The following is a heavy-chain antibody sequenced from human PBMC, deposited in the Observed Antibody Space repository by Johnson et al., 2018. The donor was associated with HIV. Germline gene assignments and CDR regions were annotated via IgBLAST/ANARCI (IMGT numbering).Heavy chain of an antibody. CDR1: GFTFSSYA. D-gene: IGHD6-13*01. CDR2: IRYDGSNK. J-gene: IGHJ3*02. CDR3: AKDRYSSSPDAFDI. Sequence: QVQLVESGGGLVQPGGSLRLSCAASGFTFSSYAMSWVRQAPGKGLEWVAFIRYDGSNKYYADSVKGRFTISRDNSKNTLYLQMNSLRAEDTAVYYCAKDRYSSSPDAFDIWGQGTMVTVSS. V-gene: IGHV3-30*02.